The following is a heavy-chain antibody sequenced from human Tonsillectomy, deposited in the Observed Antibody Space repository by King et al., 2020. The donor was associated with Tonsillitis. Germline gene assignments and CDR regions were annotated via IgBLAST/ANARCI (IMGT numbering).Heavy chain of an antibody. J-gene: IGHJ4*02. CDR2: ISSGSTCI. CDR3: ARVKTRYYYDVRTPEY. V-gene: IGHV3-21*06. D-gene: IGHD3-22*01. Sequence: VQLVESGGGLVKPGGSLTLSCAASGFSFSTYTMDWVRQAPGKGLEWISSISSGSTCIYYADSLKGRFTISRDNANNSLFLHMNSLKTEDTAIYYCARVKTRYYYDVRTPEYWGQGSLVTVSS. CDR1: GFSFSTYT.